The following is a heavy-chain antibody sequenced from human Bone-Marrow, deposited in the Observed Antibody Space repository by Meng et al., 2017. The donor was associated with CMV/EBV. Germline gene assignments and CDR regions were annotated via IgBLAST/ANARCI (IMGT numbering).Heavy chain of an antibody. CDR1: GGSISSNNYY. D-gene: IGHD2-2*01. V-gene: IGHV4-39*07. CDR3: ARGWGSTSCYSF. J-gene: IGHJ4*02. CDR2: VYFNANT. Sequence: SETLSLTCTVSGGSISSNNYYWGWIRQPPGRGLGWIGSVYFNANTYYSPSLKSRVTLSVDTSKNQLSLKMSSVTAADTAVYYCARGWGSTSCYSFWGQGTVVTVSS.